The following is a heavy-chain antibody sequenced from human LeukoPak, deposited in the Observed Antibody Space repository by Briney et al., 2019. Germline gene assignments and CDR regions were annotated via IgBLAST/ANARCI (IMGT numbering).Heavy chain of an antibody. J-gene: IGHJ6*03. CDR2: IYSGGST. D-gene: IGHD6-13*01. CDR3: ARHLRQQLVPGYYYYYMDV. V-gene: IGHV3-53*01. CDR1: GFTVSSNY. Sequence: GGSLRLSCAASGFTVSSNYMSWVRQAPGKGLEWVSVIYSGGSTYYADSVKGRFTISRDNSKNTLYLQMNSLRAEDTAVYYCARHLRQQLVPGYYYYYMDVWGKGTTVTVSS.